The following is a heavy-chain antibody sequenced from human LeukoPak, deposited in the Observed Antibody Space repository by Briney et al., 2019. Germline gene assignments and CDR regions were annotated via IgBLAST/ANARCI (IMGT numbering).Heavy chain of an antibody. D-gene: IGHD3-3*01. Sequence: SVKVSCKASGGTFSSYAISWVRQAPGQGLEWMGRIIPILGIANYAQKFQGRVTITADKSTSTAYMELSSLRSEDTAVYYCARSRINDFWSGYHDYWGQGTLVTVSS. J-gene: IGHJ4*02. CDR1: GGTFSSYA. CDR2: IIPILGIA. V-gene: IGHV1-69*04. CDR3: ARSRINDFWSGYHDY.